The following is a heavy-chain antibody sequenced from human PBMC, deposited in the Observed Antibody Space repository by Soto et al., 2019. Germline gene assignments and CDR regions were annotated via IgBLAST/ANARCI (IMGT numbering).Heavy chain of an antibody. J-gene: IGHJ5*02. CDR2: IYYSGST. CDR1: GGSISSGGYY. CDR3: ARDPSCYATPCNWFDT. Sequence: PSETLSLTCTFSGGSISSGGYYSSWIRQHPGKGLEWIGYIYYSGSTYYNPSLKSRVTISVDTSKNQFSLKLSSVTAADTAVYYCARDPSCYATPCNWFDTWGQGTLVTVSS. V-gene: IGHV4-31*03. D-gene: IGHD2-2*01.